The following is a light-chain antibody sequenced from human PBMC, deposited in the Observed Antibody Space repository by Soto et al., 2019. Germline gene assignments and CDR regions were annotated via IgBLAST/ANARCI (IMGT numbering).Light chain of an antibody. CDR1: QSLRSDF. Sequence: EIVMTQSPGTLSLFPGERATLSCRASQSLRSDFVAWYQQKPGQAPRLLIYASSTRATGIPDRFSGSGSGTDFTLTITTLEPEDFAVYYCQQFGISPRTFGQGTKLE. CDR3: QQFGISPRT. CDR2: ASS. J-gene: IGKJ2*01. V-gene: IGKV3-20*01.